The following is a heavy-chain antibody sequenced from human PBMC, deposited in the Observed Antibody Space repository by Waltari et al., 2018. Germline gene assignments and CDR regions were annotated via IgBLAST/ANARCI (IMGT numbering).Heavy chain of an antibody. D-gene: IGHD2-8*01. CDR1: GYTFTTYY. J-gene: IGHJ4*02. CDR2: INPRSVET. CDR3: ARVGAVSAVLRFFFDY. Sequence: QVQLVQSGAEVKKPGASVKVSCKASGYTFTTYYIHWVRQAPGQGLEWMGIINPRSVETRDRKKCQDRITWTSDTSSTTLYMELSGLGSEDTAVYYCARVGAVSAVLRFFFDYWGQGTLVTVSS. V-gene: IGHV1-46*01.